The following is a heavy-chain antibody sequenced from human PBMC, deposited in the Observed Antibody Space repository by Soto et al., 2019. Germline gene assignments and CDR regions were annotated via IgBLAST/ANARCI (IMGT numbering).Heavy chain of an antibody. D-gene: IGHD2-2*01. V-gene: IGHV3-23*01. Sequence: EVQLLESGGGLVQPGRSLRLSCAASGFTFSSYAMSWVRQAPGKGLEWVSAISGSGGSTYYADSVKGRFTISRDNSKNTLYLQMNSLRAEDTAVYYCAKVLGYCSSTSCYQHDYWGQGTLVTVSS. CDR1: GFTFSSYA. CDR3: AKVLGYCSSTSCYQHDY. J-gene: IGHJ4*02. CDR2: ISGSGGST.